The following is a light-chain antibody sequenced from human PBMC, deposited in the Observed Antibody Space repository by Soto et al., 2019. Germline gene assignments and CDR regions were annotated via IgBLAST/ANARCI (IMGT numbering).Light chain of an antibody. Sequence: QSALTQPASVSGSPGQSITISCTGTSSDVGGYNFVSWYQQHPGKAHKLMIYDVSSRPSGVSNRFSGSKSGNTASLTISGLQAEDEGDYYCSSYASSSTVVFGAGTKLTVL. CDR2: DVS. CDR3: SSYASSSTVV. V-gene: IGLV2-14*01. CDR1: SSDVGGYNF. J-gene: IGLJ3*02.